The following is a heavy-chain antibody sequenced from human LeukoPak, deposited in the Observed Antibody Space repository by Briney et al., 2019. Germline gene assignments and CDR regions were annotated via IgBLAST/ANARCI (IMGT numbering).Heavy chain of an antibody. Sequence: GASVKVSCKASGGTFSSYAISWVRQAPGQGLEWMGGIIPIFGTANYAQKFQGRVTITADESTSTAYMELSSLRSEDTAVYYCARDYSSGLNNWFDPWGQGTLVTVSS. D-gene: IGHD6-19*01. V-gene: IGHV1-69*13. CDR3: ARDYSSGLNNWFDP. CDR1: GGTFSSYA. CDR2: IIPIFGTA. J-gene: IGHJ5*02.